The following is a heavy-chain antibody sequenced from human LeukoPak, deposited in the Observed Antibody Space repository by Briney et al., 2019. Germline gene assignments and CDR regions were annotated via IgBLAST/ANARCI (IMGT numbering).Heavy chain of an antibody. J-gene: IGHJ4*02. V-gene: IGHV4-34*01. Sequence: SETLSLTCAVYGGSFSGYYWSWIRQPPGKGLEWIGEINHSGSTNYNPSLKSRVTISVDTSKNQFSLKLSSVTAADTAVYYCARAYSSGWCGGRSFDYWGQGTLVTVSS. CDR1: GGSFSGYY. D-gene: IGHD6-19*01. CDR2: INHSGST. CDR3: ARAYSSGWCGGRSFDY.